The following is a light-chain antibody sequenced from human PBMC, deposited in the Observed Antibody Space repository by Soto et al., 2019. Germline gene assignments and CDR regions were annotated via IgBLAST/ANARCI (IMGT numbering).Light chain of an antibody. J-gene: IGLJ2*01. V-gene: IGLV2-14*01. Sequence: QSVLTQPASVSGSPGQSISISCTGTSSDVGGYKYVSWYQQHPGKAPKLMIYEVNNRPSGVSNRFSGSKSGNTASLTISGLQADDEAAYYCSSYTISSPLVVFGGGTKLTVL. CDR3: SSYTISSPLVV. CDR2: EVN. CDR1: SSDVGGYKY.